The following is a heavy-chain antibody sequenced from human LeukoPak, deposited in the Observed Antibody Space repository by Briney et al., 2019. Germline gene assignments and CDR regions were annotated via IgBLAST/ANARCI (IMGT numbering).Heavy chain of an antibody. V-gene: IGHV4-59*01. Sequence: SETLTLTCTVSCGSISSYYVSWIRQPPGKGLEWIGYISYSGSTNYNPSLKSRVTISVDTSKNQFSLKVRSVTAADTAVYYCARQGTIGIDYWGQGTLVTVSS. CDR2: ISYSGST. J-gene: IGHJ4*03. D-gene: IGHD1-1*01. CDR1: CGSISSYY. CDR3: ARQGTIGIDY.